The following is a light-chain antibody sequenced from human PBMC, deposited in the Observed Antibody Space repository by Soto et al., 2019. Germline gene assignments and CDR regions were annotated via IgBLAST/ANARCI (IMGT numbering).Light chain of an antibody. J-gene: IGLJ1*01. CDR3: QSYDSSLSGSSYV. V-gene: IGLV1-40*01. CDR1: SSNIGAGYD. CDR2: GNS. Sequence: QSVLTQPPSVSGAPGQRVTISCTGSSSNIGAGYDVHWYQQLPGTAPKLLIYGNSNRPSGVPDRFSGSKSGTSASLAITRLQAEDEADYYCQSYDSSLSGSSYVFGTGTKLTVL.